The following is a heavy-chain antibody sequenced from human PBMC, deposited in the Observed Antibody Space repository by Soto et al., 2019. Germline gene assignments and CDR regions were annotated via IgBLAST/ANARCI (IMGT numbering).Heavy chain of an antibody. CDR2: IWYDGSNK. CDR1: GFTFSSYS. Sequence: LRLSCAASGFTFSSYSMNWVRQAPGKGLEWVAVIWYDGSNKYYADSVKGRFTISRDNSKNTVDLQMNNLRAEDTAVYYCARDLIGTVYGMDVWGQGTTVTVSS. CDR3: ARDLIGTVYGMDV. D-gene: IGHD3-16*02. V-gene: IGHV3-33*08. J-gene: IGHJ6*02.